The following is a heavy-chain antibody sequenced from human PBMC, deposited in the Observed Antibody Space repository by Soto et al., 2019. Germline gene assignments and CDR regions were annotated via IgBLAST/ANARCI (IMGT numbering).Heavy chain of an antibody. V-gene: IGHV3-66*01. Sequence: PGGSLRLSCAASGFTVSSDYMTWFRQAPGKGLEWVSVVFTNGATLYVDSVKGRFTISRDISKNTLFLEMNFLRAEDTAVYYCARDQGGPVTAWGQGTLVTVSS. CDR1: GFTVSSDY. D-gene: IGHD2-21*02. J-gene: IGHJ5*02. CDR3: ARDQGGPVTA. CDR2: VFTNGAT.